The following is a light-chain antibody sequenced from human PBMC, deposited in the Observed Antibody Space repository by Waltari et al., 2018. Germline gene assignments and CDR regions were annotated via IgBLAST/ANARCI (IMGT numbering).Light chain of an antibody. CDR2: ADA. V-gene: IGLV6-57*02. J-gene: IGLJ2*01. CDR3: QSYDGINVI. CDR1: SGSIATNY. Sequence: FMLTQPHSVSESPGKTVTISCTGSSGSIATNYVQWHQHRPGSAPTTGVYADAQRPAGVPDRFSGSSDSTSNSASLTGSGLKTEDEADYYCQSYDGINVIFGGGTKLTVL.